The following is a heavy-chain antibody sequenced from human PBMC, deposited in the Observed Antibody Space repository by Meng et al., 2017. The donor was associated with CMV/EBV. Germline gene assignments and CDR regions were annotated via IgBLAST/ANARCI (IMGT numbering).Heavy chain of an antibody. J-gene: IGHJ5*02. D-gene: IGHD2-2*02. V-gene: IGHV3-21*01. CDR3: ARYCSSTSCYRFDP. Sequence: GESLKIPCAASGFTVSSNYMSWVRQAPGKGLEWVSSISSSSSYIYYADSVKGRFTISRDNAKNSLYLQMNSLGAEDTAVYYCARYCSSTSCYRFDPWGQGTLVTVSS. CDR1: GFTVSSNY. CDR2: ISSSSSYI.